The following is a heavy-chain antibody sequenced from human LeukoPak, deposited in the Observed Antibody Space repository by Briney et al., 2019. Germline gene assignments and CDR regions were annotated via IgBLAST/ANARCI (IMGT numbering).Heavy chain of an antibody. CDR1: GGTFSSYA. CDR2: IIPILGIA. D-gene: IGHD7-27*01. CDR3: AREKLGMGDY. Sequence: ASVKVSCKASGGTFSSYAISWVRQAPGQGLEWMGRIIPILGIANYAQKFQGRVTITADKSTSTAYMELRSLRSDDTAVYYCAREKLGMGDYWGQGTLSPSPQ. V-gene: IGHV1-69*04. J-gene: IGHJ4*02.